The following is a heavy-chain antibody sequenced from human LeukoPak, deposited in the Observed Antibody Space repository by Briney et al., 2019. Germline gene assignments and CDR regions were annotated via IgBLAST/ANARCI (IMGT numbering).Heavy chain of an antibody. CDR3: AKDLQHLVRTLSFDY. V-gene: IGHV3-48*01. CDR1: GFTSSSYS. Sequence: GGSLRLSCAASGFTSSSYSMNWVRQAPGKGLEWVSYIGISSGTIYYADSVKGRFTISRDIAKNSLYLQMNSLRPEDTALYYCAKDLQHLVRTLSFDYWGQGTLVTVSS. CDR2: IGISSGTI. D-gene: IGHD6-13*01. J-gene: IGHJ4*02.